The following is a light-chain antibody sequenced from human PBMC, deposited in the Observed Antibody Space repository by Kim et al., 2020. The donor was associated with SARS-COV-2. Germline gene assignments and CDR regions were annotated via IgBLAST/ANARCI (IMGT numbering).Light chain of an antibody. CDR2: YDT. CDR1: SIGDKS. CDR3: QVWDTTSDYPGG. J-gene: IGLJ3*02. V-gene: IGLV3-21*01. Sequence: SYELTQPPSVSVAPGQTARIPCGGSSIGDKSVHWYQQKPGQAPILVIHYDTDRPSGIPERFSGSNSGNTATLTVSRVEAGEEADYYCQVWDTTSDYPGGFGGGTKVTVL.